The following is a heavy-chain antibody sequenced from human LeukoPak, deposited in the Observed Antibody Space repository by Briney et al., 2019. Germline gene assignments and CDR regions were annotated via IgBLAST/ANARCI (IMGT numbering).Heavy chain of an antibody. CDR3: ARDTYDSSGYGFDY. D-gene: IGHD3-22*01. V-gene: IGHV4-59*01. J-gene: IGHJ4*02. Sequence: PSETLSLTCTASGGSISSYYWSWIRQPPGKGLEWIGYIYYSGSTNYNPSLKSRVTISVDTSKNQFSLKLSSVTAADTAVYYCARDTYDSSGYGFDYWGQGTLVTVSS. CDR2: IYYSGST. CDR1: GGSISSYY.